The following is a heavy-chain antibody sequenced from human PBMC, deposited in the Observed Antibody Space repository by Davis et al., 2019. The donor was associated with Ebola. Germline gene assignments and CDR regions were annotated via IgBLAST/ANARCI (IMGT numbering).Heavy chain of an antibody. J-gene: IGHJ3*02. D-gene: IGHD5-12*01. V-gene: IGHV4-59*01. CDR1: GGSISSYY. CDR2: IYYSGST. CDR3: ARDLGWLREDAFDI. Sequence: MPSETLSLTCTVSGGSISSYYWSWIRQPPGKGLEWIGYIYYSGSTNYNPSLKSRVTISVDTSKNQFSLKLSSVTAADTAVYYCARDLGWLREDAFDIWGQGTMVTVSS.